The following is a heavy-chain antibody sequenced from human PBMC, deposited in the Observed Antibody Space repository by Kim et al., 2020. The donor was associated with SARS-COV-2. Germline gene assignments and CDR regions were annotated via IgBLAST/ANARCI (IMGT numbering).Heavy chain of an antibody. Sequence: NHALKSRVTISVDTSKNQFSLKLSSVTAADTAVYYCARSIGGYSYGYSFDYWGQGTLVTVSS. V-gene: IGHV4-59*01. J-gene: IGHJ4*02. D-gene: IGHD5-18*01. CDR3: ARSIGGYSYGYSFDY.